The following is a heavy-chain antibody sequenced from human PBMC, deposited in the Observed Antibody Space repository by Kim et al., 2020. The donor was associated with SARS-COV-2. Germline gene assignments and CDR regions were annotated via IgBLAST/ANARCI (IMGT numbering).Heavy chain of an antibody. CDR3: ATLLCSGELRPSVDY. J-gene: IGHJ4*02. V-gene: IGHV4-34*01. Sequence: SLKRRVTISVDTSKNQFSLKLSSVTAADTAVYYCATLLCSGELRPSVDYWGQGTLVTVSS. D-gene: IGHD3-10*01.